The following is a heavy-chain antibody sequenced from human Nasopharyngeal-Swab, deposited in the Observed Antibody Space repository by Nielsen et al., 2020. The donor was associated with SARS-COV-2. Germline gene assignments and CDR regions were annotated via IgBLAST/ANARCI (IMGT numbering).Heavy chain of an antibody. CDR1: GGSFSGYY. V-gene: IGHV4-34*01. CDR3: ARDRAHIVVVIANDAFDI. D-gene: IGHD2-21*01. Sequence: SETLSLTCAVYGGSFSGYYWSWIRQPPGKGLEWIGEINHSGSTNYNPSLKSRVTISVDTSKNQFSLKLSSVTAADTAVYYCARDRAHIVVVIANDAFDIWGQGTMVTVSS. CDR2: INHSGST. J-gene: IGHJ3*02.